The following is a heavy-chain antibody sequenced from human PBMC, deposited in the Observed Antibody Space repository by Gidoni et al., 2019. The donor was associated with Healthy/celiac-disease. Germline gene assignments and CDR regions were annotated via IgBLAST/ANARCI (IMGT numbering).Heavy chain of an antibody. D-gene: IGHD4-17*01. Sequence: EVQLVESGGGLIQPGGSLRLSCAASGFTVSSNYMSWVRQAPGKGLEWVSVIYSGGSTYYADSVKGRFTISRDNSKNTLYLQMNSLRAEDTAVYYCARSMTTVTPDFDYWGQGTLVTVSS. CDR2: IYSGGST. CDR3: ARSMTTVTPDFDY. J-gene: IGHJ4*02. CDR1: GFTVSSNY. V-gene: IGHV3-53*01.